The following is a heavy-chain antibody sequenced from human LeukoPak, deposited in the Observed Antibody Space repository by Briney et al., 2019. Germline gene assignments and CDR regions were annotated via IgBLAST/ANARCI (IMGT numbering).Heavy chain of an antibody. J-gene: IGHJ4*02. CDR1: GYTFTSYG. CDR2: ISAYNGNT. D-gene: IGHD5-24*01. V-gene: IGHV1-18*01. CDR3: ARDLAYNYGDPHYFDY. Sequence: ASVKVSCKASGYTFTSYGISWVRQGPGQGLEWMGWISAYNGNTNYAQKLQGRVTMTTDTSTSTAYMELRSLRSDDTAVYYCARDLAYNYGDPHYFDYWGQGTLVTVSS.